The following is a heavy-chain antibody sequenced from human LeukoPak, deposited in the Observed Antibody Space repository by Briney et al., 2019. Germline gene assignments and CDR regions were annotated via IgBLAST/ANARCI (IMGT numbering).Heavy chain of an antibody. V-gene: IGHV4-39*07. J-gene: IGHJ6*03. CDR1: GGSISSYY. CDR2: IYYSGST. Sequence: SETLSLTCTVSGGSISSYYWSWIRQPPGKGLEWIGSIYYSGSTYYNPSLKSRVTISVDTSKNQFSLKLSSVTAADTAVYYCARETIAAAGTIDYMDVWGKGTTVTISS. D-gene: IGHD6-13*01. CDR3: ARETIAAAGTIDYMDV.